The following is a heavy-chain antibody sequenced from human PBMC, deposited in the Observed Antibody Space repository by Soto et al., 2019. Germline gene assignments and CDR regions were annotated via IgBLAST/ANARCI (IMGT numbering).Heavy chain of an antibody. Sequence: GGSLSLSCAASGFTFRSYSINWGRQAPGKGLEWVSYISSSNRTINYADSVKGRFIISRDNAKNSLYLQMHSLRDEDTAVYYCAREGWPLLQTGMDVWGQGTTVTVSS. CDR1: GFTFRSYS. CDR2: ISSSNRTI. V-gene: IGHV3-48*02. J-gene: IGHJ6*02. D-gene: IGHD2-15*01. CDR3: AREGWPLLQTGMDV.